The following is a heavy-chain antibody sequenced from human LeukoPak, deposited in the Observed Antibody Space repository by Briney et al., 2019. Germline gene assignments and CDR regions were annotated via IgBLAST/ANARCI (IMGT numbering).Heavy chain of an antibody. CDR1: GYTFTSYY. CDR2: INPNSGGT. J-gene: IGHJ5*02. D-gene: IGHD2-21*02. CDR3: ARHLEAYCGGDCYNNWFDP. V-gene: IGHV1-2*02. Sequence: ASVKVSCKASGYTFTSYYMHWVRQAPGQGLEWMGWINPNSGGTNYAQKFQGRVTMTRDTSISTAYMELSRLRSDDTAVYYCARHLEAYCGGDCYNNWFDPWGQGTLVTVSS.